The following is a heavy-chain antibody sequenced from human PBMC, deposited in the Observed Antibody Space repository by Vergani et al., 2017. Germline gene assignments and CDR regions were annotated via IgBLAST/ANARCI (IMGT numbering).Heavy chain of an antibody. CDR2: ISGNGGST. CDR3: ARDLGYTAAGNYYYYMDV. J-gene: IGHJ6*03. V-gene: IGHV3-64*01. CDR1: GFTFSSYA. Sequence: EVQLVESGGGLVQPGGSLRLSCAASGFTFSSYAMSWVRQAPGKGLEWVSAISGNGGSTYYANSVKGRFTISRDNSKNTLYLQMGSLRADDMAVYYCARDLGYTAAGNYYYYMDVWGKGTTVTVSS. D-gene: IGHD6-13*01.